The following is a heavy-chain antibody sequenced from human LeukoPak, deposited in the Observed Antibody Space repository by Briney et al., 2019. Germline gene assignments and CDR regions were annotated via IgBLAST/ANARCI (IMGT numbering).Heavy chain of an antibody. D-gene: IGHD5-24*01. CDR3: ARRRDGYNYVGTDY. J-gene: IGHJ4*02. Sequence: GESLKISCQASGYIFSNYWIGWVRQMPGKGLEWMAIIYPGDSETKYSPSFQGQVTISVDKSISTAYLQWSSLKASDTAMYYCARRRDGYNYVGTDYWGQGTLVTVSS. V-gene: IGHV5-51*01. CDR2: IYPGDSET. CDR1: GYIFSNYW.